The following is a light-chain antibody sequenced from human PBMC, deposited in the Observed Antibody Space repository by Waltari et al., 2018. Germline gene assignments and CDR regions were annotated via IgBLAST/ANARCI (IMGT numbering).Light chain of an antibody. Sequence: EIVMTQSPATLSVSPGERATLSCRANQSVGNDLAWYHQAPGQAPRLLIHGASSRATGVPARFSGSGSGTEFTLTITSLQSGDFGIYFCQQYKEWRPWTFGQGTRVDTK. CDR3: QQYKEWRPWT. CDR1: QSVGND. V-gene: IGKV3-15*01. J-gene: IGKJ1*01. CDR2: GAS.